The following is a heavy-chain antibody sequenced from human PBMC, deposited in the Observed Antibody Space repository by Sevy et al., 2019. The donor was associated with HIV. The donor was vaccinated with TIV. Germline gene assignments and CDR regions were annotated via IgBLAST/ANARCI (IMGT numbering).Heavy chain of an antibody. J-gene: IGHJ3*02. V-gene: IGHV3-30*18. CDR2: ISYVGSSK. D-gene: IGHD3-3*01. CDR1: GFNFSSYG. Sequence: GGSLRLSCAASGFNFSSYGMHWVRQAPGKGLEWVSVISYVGSSKYYAESVKGRFTISRDNSKNTLYLQISSLRAEDTAVYYCAKESGSYYDFWSGHDAFDIWGQGTMVTVSS. CDR3: AKESGSYYDFWSGHDAFDI.